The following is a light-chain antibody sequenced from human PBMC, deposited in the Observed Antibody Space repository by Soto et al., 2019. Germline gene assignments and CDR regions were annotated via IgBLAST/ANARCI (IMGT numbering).Light chain of an antibody. V-gene: IGKV3-15*01. CDR3: QQCRNWPLT. CDR1: QNVYNN. Sequence: IVITQSPAPLSVFPGGGATLSCKASQNVYNNLAWYQQRPGQPPRLLIYDASTRATGISARFSGSGYGTEFTLTISSLQSEDFAVYFCQQCRNWPLTFGGGTKV. J-gene: IGKJ4*01. CDR2: DAS.